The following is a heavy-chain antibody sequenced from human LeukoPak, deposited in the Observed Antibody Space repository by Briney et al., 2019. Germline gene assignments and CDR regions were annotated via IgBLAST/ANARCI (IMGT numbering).Heavy chain of an antibody. Sequence: GGSLRLSRVASGISVSNSYISWVRRAPGKGLEWVSIIHSGGVTYYADSVKGRFTISRDNSKNTLYLQMNSLRAEDTAVYYCARVPEQYDRWFDPWGQGTLVTVSS. J-gene: IGHJ5*02. CDR3: ARVPEQYDRWFDP. D-gene: IGHD1-1*01. V-gene: IGHV3-66*01. CDR1: GISVSNSY. CDR2: IHSGGVT.